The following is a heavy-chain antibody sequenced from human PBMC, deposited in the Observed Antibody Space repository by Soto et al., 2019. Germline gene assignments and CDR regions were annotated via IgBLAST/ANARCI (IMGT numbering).Heavy chain of an antibody. CDR1: GYTFTGYY. Sequence: ASVKVSCKASGYTFTGYYMHWVRQAPGQGLEWMGWINPNSGGTNYAQKFQGWVTMTRDTSISTAYMELSRLRSDDTAVYYCARDITSSDYYYYYGMDVWGQGTTVTVSS. J-gene: IGHJ6*02. V-gene: IGHV1-2*04. CDR3: ARDITSSDYYYYYGMDV. CDR2: INPNSGGT.